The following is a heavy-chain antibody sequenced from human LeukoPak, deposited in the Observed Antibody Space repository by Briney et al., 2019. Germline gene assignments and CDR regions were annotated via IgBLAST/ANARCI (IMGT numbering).Heavy chain of an antibody. CDR3: ARGREVGATEYFDY. Sequence: GGTLRLSCAASGFTFSSYAMSWVRQAPGKGLEWVAVISYDGSNKYYADSVKGRFTISRDNSKNTLYLQMNSLRAEDTAVYYCARGREVGATEYFDYWGQGTLVTVSS. CDR2: ISYDGSNK. CDR1: GFTFSSYA. J-gene: IGHJ4*02. D-gene: IGHD1-26*01. V-gene: IGHV3-30*04.